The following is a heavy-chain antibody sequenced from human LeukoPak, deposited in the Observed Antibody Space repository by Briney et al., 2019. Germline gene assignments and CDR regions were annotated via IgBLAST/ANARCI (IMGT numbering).Heavy chain of an antibody. D-gene: IGHD3-10*01. J-gene: IGHJ4*02. CDR2: IYYSGST. CDR1: GGSISSGDYY. V-gene: IGHV4-30-4*01. Sequence: SETLSLTCTVSGGSISSGDYYWSWIRQPPGKGLEWIGYIYYSGSTYYNPSLKSRVTISVDTSKNQFSLKLSSVTAADTAVYYCARQIVYGSGSYLGYFDYWGQGTLVTVSS. CDR3: ARQIVYGSGSYLGYFDY.